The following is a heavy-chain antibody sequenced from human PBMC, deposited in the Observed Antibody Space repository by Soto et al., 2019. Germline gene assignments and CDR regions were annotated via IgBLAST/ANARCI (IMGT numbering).Heavy chain of an antibody. CDR2: IKQDGSEK. CDR1: GFTFSSYW. Sequence: GGSLRLSCAASGFTFSSYWMSWVRQAPGKGLEWVANIKQDGSEKYYVDSLKGRFTISIDNAKNSLYLQMNSLRAEDTAVYYCARDCTNGVCYTGEYFQHWGQGTLVTVSS. V-gene: IGHV3-7*01. D-gene: IGHD2-8*01. CDR3: ARDCTNGVCYTGEYFQH. J-gene: IGHJ1*01.